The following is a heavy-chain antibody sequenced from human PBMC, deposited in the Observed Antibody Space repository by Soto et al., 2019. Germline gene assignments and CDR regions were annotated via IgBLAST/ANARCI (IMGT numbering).Heavy chain of an antibody. CDR2: INPSGGST. CDR1: GYTFTSYY. Sequence: ASVKVSCKASGYTFTSYYMHWVRQAPGQGLEWMGIINPSGGSTSYAQKFQGRVTMTRDTSTSTVYMELSSLRSEDTAVYYCARGEDIVVVPAAGTDAFDIWGQGTMVTVSS. V-gene: IGHV1-46*03. J-gene: IGHJ3*02. CDR3: ARGEDIVVVPAAGTDAFDI. D-gene: IGHD2-2*01.